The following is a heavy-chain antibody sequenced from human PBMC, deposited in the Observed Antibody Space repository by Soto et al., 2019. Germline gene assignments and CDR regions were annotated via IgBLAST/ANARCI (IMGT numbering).Heavy chain of an antibody. J-gene: IGHJ5*02. CDR3: AGVGYGSTLNWFDP. CDR2: IIPIFGKA. CDR1: GGTFSSYA. Sequence: QVQLVQSGAEVKKPGSSVKVSCKASGGTFSSYAISWVRQARGQGREWMGGIIPIFGKANYAQKFQGSVTIAADESTSTAYMETASLRSEETAVYYCAGVGYGSTLNWFDPWGQGTLVTVSS. D-gene: IGHD3-10*01. V-gene: IGHV1-69*01.